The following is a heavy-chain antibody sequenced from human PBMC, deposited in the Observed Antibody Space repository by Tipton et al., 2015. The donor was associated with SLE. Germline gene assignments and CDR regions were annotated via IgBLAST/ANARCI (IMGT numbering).Heavy chain of an antibody. J-gene: IGHJ5*02. D-gene: IGHD6-13*01. CDR3: AKEKLGLDP. CDR2: VYYTGNT. Sequence: TLSLTCTVSGGSISSTTYYWGWIRQPPGKGLEWVGTVYYTGNTFYNPSLKSRVTISVDTSKNQFSLNLSSVTAADTAVYYCAKEKLGLDPWGQGALVTVSS. V-gene: IGHV4-39*07. CDR1: GGSISSTTYY.